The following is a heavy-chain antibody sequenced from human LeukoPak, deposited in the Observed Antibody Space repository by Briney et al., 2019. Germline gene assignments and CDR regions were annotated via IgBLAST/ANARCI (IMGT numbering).Heavy chain of an antibody. D-gene: IGHD2-2*02. Sequence: GGSLRLSCAASGFTVSSNYMSWVRQAPGKGLEWVSVIYSGGSTYYADSVKGRFTISRDNSKNTLHLQMNSLRAEDTAVYYCARDRCSSTSCYNGGFDYWGQGTLVTVSS. V-gene: IGHV3-66*02. CDR2: IYSGGST. J-gene: IGHJ4*02. CDR3: ARDRCSSTSCYNGGFDY. CDR1: GFTVSSNY.